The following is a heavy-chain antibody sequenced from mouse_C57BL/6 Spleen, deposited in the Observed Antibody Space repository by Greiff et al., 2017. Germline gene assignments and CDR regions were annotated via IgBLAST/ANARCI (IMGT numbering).Heavy chain of an antibody. CDR3: ARDEDDGYYVGYFDV. Sequence: ESGPGLVKPSQSLSLTCSVTGYSITSGYYWNWIRQFPGNKLEWMGYISYDGSNNYNPSLKNRISITRDTSKNQFFLKLNSVTTEDTATYYCARDEDDGYYVGYFDVWGTGTTVTVSS. V-gene: IGHV3-6*01. J-gene: IGHJ1*03. CDR1: GYSITSGYY. D-gene: IGHD2-3*01. CDR2: ISYDGSN.